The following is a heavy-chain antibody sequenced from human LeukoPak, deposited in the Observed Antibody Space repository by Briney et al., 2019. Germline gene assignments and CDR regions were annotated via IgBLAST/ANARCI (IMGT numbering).Heavy chain of an antibody. CDR2: INPSGTSP. CDR3: ARGDVNYYYGLDV. V-gene: IGHV1-46*01. Sequence: ASVKVSCKASGYTLSDYHTHWVRQAPGQGLEWMGLINPSGTSPDYAQKFRGRVTLTRDTSPGIFYMELSSLRSDDTAVYYCARGDVNYYYGLDVWGQGTTVTVSS. J-gene: IGHJ6*02. CDR1: GYTLSDYH.